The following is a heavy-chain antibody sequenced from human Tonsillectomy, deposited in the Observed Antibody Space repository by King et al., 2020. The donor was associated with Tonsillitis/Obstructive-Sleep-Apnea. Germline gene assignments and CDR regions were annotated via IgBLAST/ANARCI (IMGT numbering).Heavy chain of an antibody. J-gene: IGHJ3*02. D-gene: IGHD3-10*01. Sequence: QLVQSGAEVKKPGESLKISCKGSGYNFTSYWIGWVRQMPGKGLEWMGIIYPGDSDTRYSPSFQGQVTISADKSISTAYLQWSSLKASDTATYYCARRSPSSGSFYLGAFDIWGQGTMVTVSS. CDR3: ARRSPSSGSFYLGAFDI. CDR1: GYNFTSYW. V-gene: IGHV5-51*01. CDR2: IYPGDSDT.